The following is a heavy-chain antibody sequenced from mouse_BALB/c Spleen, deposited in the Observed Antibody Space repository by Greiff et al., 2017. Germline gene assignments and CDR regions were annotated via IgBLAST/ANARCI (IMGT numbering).Heavy chain of an antibody. J-gene: IGHJ1*01. D-gene: IGHD1-2*01. CDR2: ISSGSSTI. Sequence: EVQVVESGGGLVQPGGSRKLSCAASGFTFSSFGMHWVRQAPEKGLEWVAYISSGSSTIYYADTVKGRFTISRDNPKNTLFLQMTSLRSEDTAMYYCARREHYYVYFDVWGAGTTVTVSA. CDR3: ARREHYYVYFDV. V-gene: IGHV5-17*02. CDR1: GFTFSSFG.